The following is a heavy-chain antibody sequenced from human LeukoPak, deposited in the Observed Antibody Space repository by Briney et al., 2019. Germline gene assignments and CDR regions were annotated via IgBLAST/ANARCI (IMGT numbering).Heavy chain of an antibody. D-gene: IGHD3-16*01. J-gene: IGHJ4*02. CDR3: ARDRAPGGAFDY. Sequence: GGSLRLSCAASGFTFSSYAMHWVRQAPGKGLEWVAVISYDGSNKYYADSVKGRFTISRDNSKNTLYLQMNSLRAEDTAVYYCARDRAPGGAFDYWGQGTLVTVSS. CDR1: GFTFSSYA. V-gene: IGHV3-30*04. CDR2: ISYDGSNK.